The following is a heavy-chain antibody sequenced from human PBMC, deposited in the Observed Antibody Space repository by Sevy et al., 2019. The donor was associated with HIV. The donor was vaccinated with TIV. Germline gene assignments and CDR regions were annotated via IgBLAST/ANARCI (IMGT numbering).Heavy chain of an antibody. V-gene: IGHV1-24*01. J-gene: IGHJ4*02. CDR3: AKTKDYYESYGSPFDY. Sequence: ASVKVSCKVSGSTLSRLSMHWVRQVPGKGLEWMGSFDPEDGETIYARKFQGRVSMTEDTSKDTAYMELSSLRSEETAGYYWAKTKDYYESYGSPFDYWGQGTLVTVSS. CDR1: GSTLSRLS. D-gene: IGHD3-22*01. CDR2: FDPEDGET.